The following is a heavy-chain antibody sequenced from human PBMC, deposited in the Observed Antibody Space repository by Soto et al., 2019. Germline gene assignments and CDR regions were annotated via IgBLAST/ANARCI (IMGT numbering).Heavy chain of an antibody. Sequence: YGMHWVRQAPGKGLEWVAVISYDGSNKYYADSMKGRFTISRDNSKNTLYLQMNSLRAEDTAVYYCAKDYGHVGGDCSMDVWGQGTTVTVSS. D-gene: IGHD2-21*02. CDR2: ISYDGSNK. J-gene: IGHJ6*02. CDR1: YG. CDR3: AKDYGHVGGDCSMDV. V-gene: IGHV3-30*18.